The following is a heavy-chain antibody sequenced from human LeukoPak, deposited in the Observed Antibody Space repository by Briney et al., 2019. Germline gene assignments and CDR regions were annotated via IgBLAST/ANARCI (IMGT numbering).Heavy chain of an antibody. V-gene: IGHV1-8*01. D-gene: IGHD6-6*01. CDR2: MNPNSGNT. Sequence: GASVKVSCKASGYTFTSYDINWVRQATGQGLEWMGWMNPNSGNTGYAQKFQGRVTMTRNTSISTAYMELSSLRSEDTAVYYCARVSSSIWAPPDYWGQGTLVTVSS. CDR1: GYTFTSYD. J-gene: IGHJ4*02. CDR3: ARVSSSIWAPPDY.